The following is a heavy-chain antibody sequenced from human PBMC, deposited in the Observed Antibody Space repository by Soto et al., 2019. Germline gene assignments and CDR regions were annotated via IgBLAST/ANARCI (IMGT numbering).Heavy chain of an antibody. V-gene: IGHV4-59*01. Sequence: QVQLQEAGPGLVKPSDTLSLTCTVSDGAITNFYWNWIRQTPGKGLEWIGHIHSSGNTGYNPSIESRLTMSVDTSKNPFSLRLISVTTADTAVYYCARLQYTVVTPMEIWGQGTLVTVSS. J-gene: IGHJ4*03. CDR3: ARLQYTVVTPMEI. CDR2: IHSSGNT. CDR1: DGAITNFY. D-gene: IGHD2-21*02.